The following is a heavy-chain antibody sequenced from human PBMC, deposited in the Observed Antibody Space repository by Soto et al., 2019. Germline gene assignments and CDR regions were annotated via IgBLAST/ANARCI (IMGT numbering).Heavy chain of an antibody. CDR3: VKEGRDWNSRGSFDL. V-gene: IGHV3-23*01. CDR2: ITSGGGGA. J-gene: IGHJ3*01. D-gene: IGHD1-1*01. CDR1: EVTFASYD. Sequence: GGSLRLSXVASEVTFASYDMDWVRQAPGKGLEWVSLITSGGGGANFANSVKGRFTISRENSKNTLYLQMNSLRAEDTAIIHCVKEGRDWNSRGSFDLWGRGTMVTVSS.